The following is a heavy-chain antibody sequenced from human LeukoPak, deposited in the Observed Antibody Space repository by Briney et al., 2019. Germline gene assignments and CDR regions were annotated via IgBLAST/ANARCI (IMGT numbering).Heavy chain of an antibody. J-gene: IGHJ4*02. Sequence: GRSLRLSCAASGFTFSSYAMDWVRQAPGKGLEWVAFISNDGTNKYYADSVKGRFTISRDNSKNTLYLQMNSLRAEDTAVYYCGRDHGGSIGWYGDYWGQGTLVTVSS. D-gene: IGHD6-19*01. CDR3: GRDHGGSIGWYGDY. V-gene: IGHV3-30*04. CDR2: ISNDGTNK. CDR1: GFTFSSYA.